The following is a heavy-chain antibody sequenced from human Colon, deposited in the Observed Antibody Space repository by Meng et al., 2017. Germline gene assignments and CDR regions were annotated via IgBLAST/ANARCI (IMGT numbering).Heavy chain of an antibody. V-gene: IGHV4-34*01. Sequence: QVQLQPGGAGLLKPSETLSLTCAVYGGSFSGYYWSWIRQPPGKGLEWIGEINHSGSTNYNPSLKSRVTISVDTSKNQFSLKLSSVTAADTAVYYCARGRYSGYLPWGQGTLVTV. CDR2: INHSGST. CDR3: ARGRYSGYLP. J-gene: IGHJ5*02. D-gene: IGHD5-12*01. CDR1: GGSFSGYY.